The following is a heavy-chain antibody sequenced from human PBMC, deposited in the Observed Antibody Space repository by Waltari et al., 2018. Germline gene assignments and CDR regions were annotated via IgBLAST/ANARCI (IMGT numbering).Heavy chain of an antibody. J-gene: IGHJ4*02. CDR2: IYYSGST. CDR1: GGSISSSSYY. D-gene: IGHD3-22*01. Sequence: QLQLQESGPGLVKPSETLSLPCTVSGGSISSSSYYWGWIRQPPGKGLEWIGSIYYSGSTYYNPSLKSRVTISVDTSKNQFSLKLSSVTAADTAVYYCARQSTYDSSGYYRYYFDYWGQGTLVTVSS. CDR3: ARQSTYDSSGYYRYYFDY. V-gene: IGHV4-39*01.